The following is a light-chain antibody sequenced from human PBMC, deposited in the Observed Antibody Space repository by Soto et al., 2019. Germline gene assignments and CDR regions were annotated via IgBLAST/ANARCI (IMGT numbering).Light chain of an antibody. CDR3: QQYGSSLFS. J-gene: IGKJ3*01. CDR2: GAS. CDR1: QTVSSSY. Sequence: EIVLTQSPGTLSLSAGERATLSCRASQTVSSSYLAWYQQKPGQAPRLRIYGASSRATGIPDRFSGGGSGTDFTLTISRLEPEDFAVYYCQQYGSSLFSFGPGTKVDIK. V-gene: IGKV3-20*01.